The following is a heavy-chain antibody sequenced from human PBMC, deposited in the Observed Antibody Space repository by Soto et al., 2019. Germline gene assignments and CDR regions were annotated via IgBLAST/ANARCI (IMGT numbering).Heavy chain of an antibody. CDR2: ISQDGSDK. V-gene: IGHV3-7*03. D-gene: IGHD6-6*01. CDR1: GFTFSTYR. CDR3: AKKCTGSSSMGCFDS. J-gene: IGHJ4*02. Sequence: SLRLSCAISGFTFSTYRMTWVRQAPGKGLEWVAIISQDGSDKYYLDSVKGRFAISRANAKNSLYLQMISLRAEDTAVYFCAKKCTGSSSMGCFDSWGQGTLVTVSS.